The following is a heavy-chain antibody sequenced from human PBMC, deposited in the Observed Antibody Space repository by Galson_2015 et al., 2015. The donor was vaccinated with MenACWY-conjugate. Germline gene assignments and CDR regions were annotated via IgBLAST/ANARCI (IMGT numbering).Heavy chain of an antibody. V-gene: IGHV5-10-1*01. J-gene: IGHJ4*02. Sequence: ISWVRQMPGKGLEWMGRIDPNDSYTNYRPSFQGHVTILVDKSINTAYLQWSSLRASDSAMYYCARRGKLEPIPLDYWGRGTLVTVSS. D-gene: IGHD1-1*01. CDR3: ARRGKLEPIPLDY. CDR2: IDPNDSYT.